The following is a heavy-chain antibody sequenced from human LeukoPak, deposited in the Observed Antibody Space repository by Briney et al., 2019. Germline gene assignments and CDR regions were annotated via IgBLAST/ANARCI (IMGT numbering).Heavy chain of an antibody. Sequence: ASVKVSCKASGYTFTSYGISWVRQAPGQGLEWMGWISAYNGNTNYAQKLQGRVTMTTDTSTSTAYMELSRLRSDDTAVYYCARDEAGYSYGYGMFDYWGQGTLVTVSS. CDR2: ISAYNGNT. V-gene: IGHV1-18*01. D-gene: IGHD5-18*01. CDR3: ARDEAGYSYGYGMFDY. CDR1: GYTFTSYG. J-gene: IGHJ4*02.